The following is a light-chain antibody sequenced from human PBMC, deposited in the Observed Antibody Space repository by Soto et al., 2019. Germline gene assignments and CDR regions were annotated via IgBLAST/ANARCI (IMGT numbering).Light chain of an antibody. V-gene: IGKV1-5*01. Sequence: DIQMTQSPSTLSASVGDRVTITCRASQSISSWLAWYQQKPGKAPKFLIYDASNLESGVPSRFSGSGSGTEFTLTISSLQSDDFATYYCQQYSSYWTFGQGTKVEIK. CDR2: DAS. J-gene: IGKJ1*01. CDR1: QSISSW. CDR3: QQYSSYWT.